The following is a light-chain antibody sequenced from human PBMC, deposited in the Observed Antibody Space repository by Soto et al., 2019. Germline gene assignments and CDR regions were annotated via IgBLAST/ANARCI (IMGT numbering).Light chain of an antibody. CDR1: TSDVGGYTY. J-gene: IGLJ3*02. CDR3: TSYAGSNNWV. V-gene: IGLV2-8*01. CDR2: DVT. Sequence: QSVLTQPPSASGSPGQSVTISCTGTTSDVGGYTYVSWYQQYPGKAPKLMINDVTKRPSGVPDRFSGSKSGNTASLTVSGLQAEDEADYYCTSYAGSNNWVFGGGTKLTVL.